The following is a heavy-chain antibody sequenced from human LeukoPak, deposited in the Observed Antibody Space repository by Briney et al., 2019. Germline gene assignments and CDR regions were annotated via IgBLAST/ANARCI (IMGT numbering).Heavy chain of an antibody. CDR2: IYYSGST. D-gene: IGHD4-23*01. CDR3: ARASYYGGNPTHAFDI. CDR1: GGSISSSSYY. Sequence: SETLSLTCTVSGGSISSSSYYWGWIRQPPGKGLEWIGSIYYSGSTYYNPSLKSRVTISVDTSKNQFSLKLSSVTAADTAVYYCARASYYGGNPTHAFDIWGQGTMVTVSS. V-gene: IGHV4-39*07. J-gene: IGHJ3*02.